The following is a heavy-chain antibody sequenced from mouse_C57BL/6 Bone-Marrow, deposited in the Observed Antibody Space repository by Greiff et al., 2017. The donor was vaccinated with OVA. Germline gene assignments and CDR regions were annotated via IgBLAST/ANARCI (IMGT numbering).Heavy chain of an antibody. Sequence: VKLMESGPELVKPGASVKISCKASGYAFSSSWMNWVKQRPGKGLEWIGRIYPGDGDTNYNGKFKGKATLTADKSSSTAYMQLSSLTSEDSAVYFCANYDGYYYYAMDYWGQGTSVTVSS. CDR3: ANYDGYYYYAMDY. CDR1: GYAFSSSW. V-gene: IGHV1-82*01. D-gene: IGHD2-3*01. CDR2: IYPGDGDT. J-gene: IGHJ4*01.